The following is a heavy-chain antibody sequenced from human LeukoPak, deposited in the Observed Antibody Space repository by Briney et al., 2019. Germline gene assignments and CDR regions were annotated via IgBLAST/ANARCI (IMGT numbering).Heavy chain of an antibody. Sequence: PSQTLSLTCTVSGGSISSGGYSWSWIRQHPGKGLEWIGYIYYSGSTYYNPSLKSRVTISVDTSKNQFSLKLSSVTAADTAVYYCMRDFQRRLPSLWGRGTLVTVSS. D-gene: IGHD5-12*01. CDR2: IYYSGST. V-gene: IGHV4-31*03. J-gene: IGHJ2*01. CDR1: GGSISSGGYS. CDR3: MRDFQRRLPSL.